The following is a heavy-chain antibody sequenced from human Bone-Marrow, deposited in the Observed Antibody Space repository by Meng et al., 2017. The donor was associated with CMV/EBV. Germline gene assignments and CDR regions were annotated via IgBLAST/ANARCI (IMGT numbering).Heavy chain of an antibody. CDR2: IIPILGIA. Sequence: GGNFSSYTISWVRQAPGQGLEWMGRIIPILGIANYAQKFQGRVTITADKSTSTAYMELSSLRSEDTGVYYCAMNPPYCGGDCYSGDYWGQGTLVTVSS. D-gene: IGHD2-21*01. J-gene: IGHJ4*02. CDR3: AMNPPYCGGDCYSGDY. CDR1: GGNFSSYT. V-gene: IGHV1-69*02.